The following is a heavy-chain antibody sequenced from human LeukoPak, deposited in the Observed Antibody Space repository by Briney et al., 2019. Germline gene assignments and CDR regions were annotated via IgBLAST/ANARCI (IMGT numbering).Heavy chain of an antibody. V-gene: IGHV4-34*01. CDR2: INHSGST. Sequence: SETLSLTCAVYGGSFSGYYWSWIRQPPGKGLEWIGEINHSGSTNYNPSLKSRVTISADTSKNQFSLKLSSVTAADTAVYYCASGARIRSSSWYGLDPWGQGTLVTVSS. CDR3: ASGARIRSSSWYGLDP. D-gene: IGHD6-13*01. J-gene: IGHJ5*02. CDR1: GGSFSGYY.